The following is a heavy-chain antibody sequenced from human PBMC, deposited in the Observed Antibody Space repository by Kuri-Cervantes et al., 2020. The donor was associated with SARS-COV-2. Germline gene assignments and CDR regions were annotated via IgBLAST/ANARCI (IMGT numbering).Heavy chain of an antibody. V-gene: IGHV3-53*01. Sequence: GGSLRLSCAASGFTVSSNYMSWVRQAPGKGLEWVSVIYSGGSTYYADSVKGRFTISRDNSKNTLYLQMNSLRAEDTAVYYCAREDWNDAGVFDYWGQGTLVTVSS. CDR2: IYSGGST. CDR3: AREDWNDAGVFDY. CDR1: GFTVSSNY. J-gene: IGHJ4*02. D-gene: IGHD1-1*01.